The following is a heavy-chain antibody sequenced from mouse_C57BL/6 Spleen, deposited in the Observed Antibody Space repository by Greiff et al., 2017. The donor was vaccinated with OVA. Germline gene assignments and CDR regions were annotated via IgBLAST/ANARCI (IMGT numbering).Heavy chain of an antibody. CDR3: ARHEDEGDFFDY. J-gene: IGHJ2*01. Sequence: QVQLQQSGAELVKPGASVKLSCKASGYTFTESTIHWVQQRSGQGLEWIGWFYPGSGSITYNEKFKDKATLTADKSSSTGYMELSRLTSEDSAVYVCARHEDEGDFFDYWGQGTTLTVSS. CDR2: FYPGSGSI. CDR1: GYTFTEST. V-gene: IGHV1-62-2*01.